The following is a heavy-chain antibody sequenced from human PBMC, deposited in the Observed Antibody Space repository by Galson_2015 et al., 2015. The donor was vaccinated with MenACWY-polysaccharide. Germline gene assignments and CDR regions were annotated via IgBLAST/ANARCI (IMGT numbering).Heavy chain of an antibody. CDR2: INPSGGST. CDR1: QFTFNNYA. Sequence: SLRLSCAASQFTFNNYAMIWVRQAPGTALEGLSTINPSGGSTWNADYVTGRFSISRDNSNNMLYLQMNSLRADDTAVYYCANGCSISSCSPLDYWGQGTLVSVSS. D-gene: IGHD2-2*01. CDR3: ANGCSISSCSPLDY. J-gene: IGHJ4*02. V-gene: IGHV3-23*01.